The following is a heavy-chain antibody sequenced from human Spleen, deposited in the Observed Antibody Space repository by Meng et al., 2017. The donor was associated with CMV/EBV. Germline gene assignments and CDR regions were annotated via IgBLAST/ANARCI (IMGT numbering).Heavy chain of an antibody. D-gene: IGHD3-16*01. J-gene: IGHJ4*02. CDR1: GFTFSSHA. V-gene: IGHV3-64*02. Sequence: GGSLRLSCAASGFTFSSHAMHWVRQAPGKGLEYVSGISSDGVSTYYVDSVKGRCTISRDNSKNTLYLQMGSLRAEDMAVYFCARDGPPAWGSYFQERLDSWGQGTLVTVSS. CDR3: ARDGPPAWGSYFQERLDS. CDR2: ISSDGVST.